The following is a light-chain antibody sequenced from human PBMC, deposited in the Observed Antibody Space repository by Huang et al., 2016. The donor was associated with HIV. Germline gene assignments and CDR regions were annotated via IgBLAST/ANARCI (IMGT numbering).Light chain of an antibody. V-gene: IGKV3-15*01. J-gene: IGKJ1*01. CDR3: QQYNPWPPWT. CDR2: GAS. CDR1: QSVDIH. Sequence: EIVMTQSPATLSVSPGERATLACRASQSVDIHLAWYEQKVGQPPRLRVYGASARATGIPTRFSGSGSGTEFNLTISSLQSEDFAVYYCQQYNPWPPWTFGQGTRVEIK.